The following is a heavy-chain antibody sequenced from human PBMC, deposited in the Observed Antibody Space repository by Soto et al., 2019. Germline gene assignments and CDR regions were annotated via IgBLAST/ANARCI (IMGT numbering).Heavy chain of an antibody. CDR1: GFSLSTSGVG. D-gene: IGHD6-13*01. V-gene: IGHV2-5*02. CDR2: IYWDDDK. CDR3: ALAARGIAAAGPPAAYFQH. J-gene: IGHJ1*01. Sequence: QITLKESGPTLVKPTQTLTLTCTFSGFSLSTSGVGVGWIRQPPGKALEWLALIYWDDDKRYSPSLKSRLTITKDTXXTXVXXTMTNMDPVDTATYYCALAARGIAAAGPPAAYFQHWGQGTLVTVSS.